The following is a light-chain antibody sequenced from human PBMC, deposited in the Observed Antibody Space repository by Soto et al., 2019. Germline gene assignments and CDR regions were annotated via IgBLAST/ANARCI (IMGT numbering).Light chain of an antibody. J-gene: IGKJ1*01. Sequence: EIVMTKSPASLSVSAGERATLSCRARQSVTSNVAWYQQKPGQAPRLLIYGATIRATGIPARFSGSGSGTDFTLTISSLQSEDLAVYYCQHFNNWPPTWTFGQGTKVDIK. CDR1: QSVTSN. CDR3: QHFNNWPPTWT. CDR2: GAT. V-gene: IGKV3-15*01.